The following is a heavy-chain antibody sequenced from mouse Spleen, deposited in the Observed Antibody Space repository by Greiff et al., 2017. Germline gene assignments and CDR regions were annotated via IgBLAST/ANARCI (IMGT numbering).Heavy chain of an antibody. CDR3: ARVFYSFMDY. V-gene: IGHV1-66*01. D-gene: IGHD2-1*01. CDR1: GYSFTSYY. J-gene: IGHJ4*01. Sequence: VKLVESGPELVKPGASVKISCKASGYSFTSYYIHWVKQRPGQGLEWIGWIYPGSGNTKYNEKFKGKATLTADTSSSTAYMQLSSLTSEDSAVYYCARVFYSFMDYWGQGTSVTVSS. CDR2: IYPGSGNT.